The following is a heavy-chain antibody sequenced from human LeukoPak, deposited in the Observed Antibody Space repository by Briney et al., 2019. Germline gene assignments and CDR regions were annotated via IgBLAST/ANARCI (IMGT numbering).Heavy chain of an antibody. V-gene: IGHV4-30-4*01. CDR2: IYYSGST. Sequence: SETLSLTCTVSGGSISSGDYYWSWIRQPPGKGLEWIGYIYYSGSTYYADSVKGRFTISRDNSKNTLYLQMNSLRAEDTAVYYCAKLVGAMVADAFDIWGQGTMVTVSS. CDR1: GGSISSGDYY. D-gene: IGHD1-26*01. J-gene: IGHJ3*02. CDR3: AKLVGAMVADAFDI.